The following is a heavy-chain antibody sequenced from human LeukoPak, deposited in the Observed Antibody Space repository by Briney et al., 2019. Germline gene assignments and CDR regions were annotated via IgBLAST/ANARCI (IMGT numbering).Heavy chain of an antibody. CDR2: INPNSGGT. V-gene: IGHV1-2*02. D-gene: IGHD6-13*01. CDR3: ATTAAGTGEIGFLNY. CDR1: GYTFTGYY. Sequence: ASVKVSCKASGYTFTGYYMHWERRAPGQGLEWMGWINPNSGGTNYAQKFQGRVTMTRDTSISTAYMELSRLRSDDTAVYYCATTAAGTGEIGFLNYWGQGTLVTVSS. J-gene: IGHJ4*02.